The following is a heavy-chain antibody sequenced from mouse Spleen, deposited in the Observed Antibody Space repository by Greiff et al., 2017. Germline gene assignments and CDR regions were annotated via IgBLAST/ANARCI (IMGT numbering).Heavy chain of an antibody. CDR2: IDPSDSYT. CDR3: ARRGPMDY. V-gene: IGHV1-69*01. CDR1: GYTFTSYW. Sequence: QVQLQQPGAELVMPGASVKLSCKASGYTFTSYWMHWVKQRPGQGLEWIGEIDPSDSYTNYNQKFKGKATLTVDKSSSTAYMQLSSLTSEDSAVYYCARRGPMDYWGQGTSVTVSS. J-gene: IGHJ4*01.